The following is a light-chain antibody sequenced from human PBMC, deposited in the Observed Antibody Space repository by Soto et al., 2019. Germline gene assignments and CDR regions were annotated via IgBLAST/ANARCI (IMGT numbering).Light chain of an antibody. CDR1: QSVSSSY. Sequence: EIVLTQSPGTLSLSPGERATLSCRASQSVSSSYLAWYQQKPGQAPRLLIYGASSRATGIPDMFSGSGSGTDFTLTISRLEPEDFAVYYCAEYGSSSGTLGQGTKVEIK. V-gene: IGKV3-20*01. CDR3: AEYGSSSGT. J-gene: IGKJ1*01. CDR2: GAS.